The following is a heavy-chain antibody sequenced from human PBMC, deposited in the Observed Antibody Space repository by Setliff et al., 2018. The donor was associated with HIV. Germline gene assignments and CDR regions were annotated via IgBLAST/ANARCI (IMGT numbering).Heavy chain of an antibody. CDR3: ARDVLDLVISVYGF. V-gene: IGHV4-34*01. Sequence: SETLSLTCGIYGGSFSDYYWSWIRQPPGKGLEWIGEIDHRGRPNYNPSLKSRVTMSVDTSKNQFSLKLTSVTAADTAVYYCARDVLDLVISVYGFWGQGIPVTVSS. J-gene: IGHJ4*02. D-gene: IGHD3-22*01. CDR2: IDHRGRP. CDR1: GGSFSDYY.